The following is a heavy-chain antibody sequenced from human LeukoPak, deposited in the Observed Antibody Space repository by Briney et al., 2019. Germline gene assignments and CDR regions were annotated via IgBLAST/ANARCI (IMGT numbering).Heavy chain of an antibody. J-gene: IGHJ4*02. CDR3: ARESCSSTSCYDY. Sequence: GGSLRLSCAASGFTFSSYSMNWVRQAPGKGLEWFSYISSSSSTIYYADSVKGRFTISRDNAKNSLYLQMNSLRAGDTAVYYCARESCSSTSCYDYWGQGTLVTVSS. CDR2: ISSSSSTI. CDR1: GFTFSSYS. D-gene: IGHD2-2*01. V-gene: IGHV3-48*01.